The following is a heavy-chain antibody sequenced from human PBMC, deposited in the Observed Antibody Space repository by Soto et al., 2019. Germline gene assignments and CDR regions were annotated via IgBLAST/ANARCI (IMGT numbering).Heavy chain of an antibody. CDR3: ATAPGTSWYLRFAP. V-gene: IGHV1-69*13. J-gene: IGHJ5*02. Sequence: SSVKVSCKASGDTFSSYGISWVRRAPGQGLEFMGGIIPKFGTTNYAQKFRGRVTITADESTSTAYMELSSLRSEDTAVYYCATAPGTSWYLRFAPVRQGSLVAVS. D-gene: IGHD6-13*01. CDR1: GDTFSSYG. CDR2: IIPKFGTT.